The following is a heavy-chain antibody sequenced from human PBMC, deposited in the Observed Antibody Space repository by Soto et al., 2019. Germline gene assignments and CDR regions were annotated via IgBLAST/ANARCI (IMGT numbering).Heavy chain of an antibody. CDR1: GFTFSTFE. CDR2: ISDDSSRT. V-gene: IGHV3-23*01. CDR3: VKGGWLDF. D-gene: IGHD3-16*01. Sequence: GGSLRLSCAAAGFTFSTFEMSWVRQAPGRGLEWVSFISDDSSRTYYADAVKGRFTISRDNSKHTLYLQMNSLTAEDTAVYACVKGGWLDFWGQGTLVTVSS. J-gene: IGHJ5*01.